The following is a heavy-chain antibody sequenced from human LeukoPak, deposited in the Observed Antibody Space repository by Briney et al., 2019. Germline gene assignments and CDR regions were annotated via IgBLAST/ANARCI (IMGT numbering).Heavy chain of an antibody. V-gene: IGHV5-51*01. CDR1: AYSFTSYW. J-gene: IGHJ4*02. D-gene: IGHD3-22*01. CDR3: ARSSDSSGYYDYFDY. CDR2: IYPGDSDT. Sequence: GESLTISCKGSAYSFTSYWIGWVRQMPGKGLEWMAIIYPGDSDTRYSSSLQARVTISADKSISTAYLQWSSLKASDTAMYYCARSSDSSGYYDYFDYWGQGTLVTVSS.